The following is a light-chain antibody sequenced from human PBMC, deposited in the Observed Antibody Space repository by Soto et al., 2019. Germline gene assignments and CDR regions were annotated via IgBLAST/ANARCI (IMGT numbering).Light chain of an antibody. CDR2: GAS. Sequence: EIVMTQSPATLSVSPGERATLSCRASQRVSSNLAWYQQKPGQAPRLLIYGASTRATGIPARFSGSGSGTEFTLTISSLRSEDFAVYYCQQYNNWPRTVGQGTKVDIK. V-gene: IGKV3-15*01. J-gene: IGKJ1*01. CDR1: QRVSSN. CDR3: QQYNNWPRT.